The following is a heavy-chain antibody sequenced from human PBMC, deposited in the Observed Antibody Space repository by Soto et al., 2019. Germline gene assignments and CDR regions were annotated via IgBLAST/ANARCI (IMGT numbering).Heavy chain of an antibody. D-gene: IGHD3-22*01. CDR2: INSDGSST. V-gene: IGHV3-74*01. Sequence: PGGSLRLSCAASGFTFSSYWMHWVRQAPGKGLVWVSRINSDGSSTSYADSVKGRFTISRDNAKNTLYLQMNSLRAEDTAVYYCARVKRDYYDSSGYYYAFDIWGQGTMVTVSS. CDR3: ARVKRDYYDSSGYYYAFDI. CDR1: GFTFSSYW. J-gene: IGHJ3*02.